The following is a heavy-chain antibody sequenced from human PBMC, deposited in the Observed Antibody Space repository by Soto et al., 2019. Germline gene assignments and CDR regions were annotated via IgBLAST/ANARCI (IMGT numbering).Heavy chain of an antibody. V-gene: IGHV1-69*12. D-gene: IGHD6-6*01. CDR2: IIPIFGTP. CDR3: VDSSSSPDAFDI. J-gene: IGHJ3*02. Sequence: QVQLVQSGAEVKKPGSSVKVSCKASGGTFSSYAISWVRQAPGQGLEWMGGIIPIFGTPNYAQKFQGRVTITADESTSTAYMELSSLRSEDTAVYYCVDSSSSPDAFDIWGQGTMVTVSS. CDR1: GGTFSSYA.